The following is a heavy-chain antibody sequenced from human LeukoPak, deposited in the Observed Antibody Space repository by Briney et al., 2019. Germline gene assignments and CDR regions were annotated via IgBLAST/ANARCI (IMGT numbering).Heavy chain of an antibody. CDR2: ISYDESNT. V-gene: IGHV3-30*18. CDR1: GFTFSTYG. D-gene: IGHD1-14*01. J-gene: IGHJ4*02. Sequence: PGRSLRLSCAASGFTFSTYGMNWVRQAPGKGLEWVAIISYDESNTYYADSVKGRFTISRDNSKNTLYLQMNSLRAEDTAVYYCAKGGGITDYARFDYWGQGTLVTLSS. CDR3: AKGGGITDYARFDY.